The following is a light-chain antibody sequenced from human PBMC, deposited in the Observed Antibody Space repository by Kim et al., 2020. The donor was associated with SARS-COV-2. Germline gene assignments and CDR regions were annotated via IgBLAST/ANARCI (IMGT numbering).Light chain of an antibody. Sequence: SYELTQPPSVSVVPGKTARITWGGNSIGSKSVHWYQQKAGQAPVLVIYYDSDRPSGIPERFSGSNSGNSATLTISRVEAGDEADYYCQVWHSSSDHRVVFGGGTQLTVL. CDR3: QVWHSSSDHRVV. V-gene: IGLV3-21*04. J-gene: IGLJ2*01. CDR2: YDS. CDR1: SIGSKS.